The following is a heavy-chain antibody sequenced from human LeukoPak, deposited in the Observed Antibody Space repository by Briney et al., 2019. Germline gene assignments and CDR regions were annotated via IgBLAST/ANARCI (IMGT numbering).Heavy chain of an antibody. V-gene: IGHV1-2*05. CDR3: ARVGYYESSGYYEY. J-gene: IGHJ4*02. CDR1: GYTLTDYY. CDR2: INPNSGGT. Sequence: VASVKVSCKASGYTLTDYYMHWVRQAPGQGLEWMGRINPNSGGTNYAQKFQGRVTMTRDTSISTVYMELSRLRSDDTVVYYCARVGYYESSGYYEYWGQGTLVTVSS. D-gene: IGHD3-22*01.